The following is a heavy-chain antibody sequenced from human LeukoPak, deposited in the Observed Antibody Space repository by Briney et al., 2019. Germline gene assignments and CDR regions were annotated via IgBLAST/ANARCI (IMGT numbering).Heavy chain of an antibody. CDR3: ARGHPPVTGTSNNDAFDI. V-gene: IGHV4-34*01. CDR2: INHSGST. Sequence: PSETLSLTCAVYGGSFSGYYWSWIRQPPGKGLEWIGEINHSGSTNYNPSLKSRVTISVDTSKNQFSLKLSSVTAADTAVYYCARGHPPVTGTSNNDAFDIWGQGTMVTVSS. CDR1: GGSFSGYY. J-gene: IGHJ3*02. D-gene: IGHD1-7*01.